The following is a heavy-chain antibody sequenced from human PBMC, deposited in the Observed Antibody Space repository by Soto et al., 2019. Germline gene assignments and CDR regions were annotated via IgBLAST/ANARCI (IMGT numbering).Heavy chain of an antibody. Sequence: QVQLVQSGAEVKKPGASVKVSCKVSGYNLSKLSMHWVRQAPGKGLEWMGGFDPVDGEAIHAQKFQGRVTMTEDTSTNTAYMELSSLRSEDTAVYYCARIDYGVNGGYYYGMDVWGQGTTVTVSS. J-gene: IGHJ6*02. CDR3: ARIDYGVNGGYYYGMDV. CDR2: FDPVDGEA. V-gene: IGHV1-24*01. D-gene: IGHD4-17*01. CDR1: GYNLSKLS.